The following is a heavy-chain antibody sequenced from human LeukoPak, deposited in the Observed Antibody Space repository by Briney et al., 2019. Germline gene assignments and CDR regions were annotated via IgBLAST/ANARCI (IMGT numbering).Heavy chain of an antibody. D-gene: IGHD3-3*01. CDR1: GGSFSGYY. Sequence: SETLSLTCAVYGGSFSGYYWSWIRQPPGKGLEWIGEINHSGSTNYNPSLKSRVTISVDTSKNQFSLKLSSVTAADTAVYYCARGHDRYYYYMDVWGKGTTVTVSS. V-gene: IGHV4-34*01. J-gene: IGHJ6*03. CDR3: ARGHDRYYYYMDV. CDR2: INHSGST.